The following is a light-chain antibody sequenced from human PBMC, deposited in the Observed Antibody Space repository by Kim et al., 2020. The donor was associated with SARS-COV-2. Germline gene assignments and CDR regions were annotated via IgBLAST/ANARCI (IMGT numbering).Light chain of an antibody. Sequence: PGERATLSCRASQSVRSNLAWYQQKPGQAPRLLIYGASTRATGIPARFSGSGSGTEFTLTISSLQSEDFALYYCQQYNNWPPGRTFGQGTKVDIK. V-gene: IGKV3-15*01. CDR2: GAS. CDR1: QSVRSN. CDR3: QQYNNWPPGRT. J-gene: IGKJ1*01.